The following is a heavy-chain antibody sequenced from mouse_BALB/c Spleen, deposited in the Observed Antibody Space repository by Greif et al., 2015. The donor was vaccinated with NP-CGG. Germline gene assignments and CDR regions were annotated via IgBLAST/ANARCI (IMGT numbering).Heavy chain of an antibody. V-gene: IGHV7-3*02. D-gene: IGHD2-3*01. CDR2: IRNKANDYTT. Sequence: EVQPVESGGGLVQPGGSLRLSCATSGFTFTDYYMSWVRQPPGKALEWLGFIRNKANDYTTEYSASVKGRFTISRDNSQTILYQQKNNLRAEDSATYYCAKPSIDAEDYYAMENWGQGTADTGSS. CDR3: AKPSIDAEDYYAMEN. J-gene: IGHJ4*01. CDR1: GFTFTDYY.